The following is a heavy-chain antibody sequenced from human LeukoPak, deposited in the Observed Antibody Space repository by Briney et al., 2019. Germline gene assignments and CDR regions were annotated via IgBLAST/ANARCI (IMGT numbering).Heavy chain of an antibody. Sequence: ASVKVSCKASGYTFTSHDINWVGQATGRGLEWMGWMSPNSGDTGYAQKFQGRVTMTSDSSISTAYMELSSLRSEDTAIYYCVRTPPNWGFDYWGQGTLVTVSS. V-gene: IGHV1-8*01. CDR1: GYTFTSHD. J-gene: IGHJ4*02. CDR3: VRTPPNWGFDY. D-gene: IGHD7-27*01. CDR2: MSPNSGDT.